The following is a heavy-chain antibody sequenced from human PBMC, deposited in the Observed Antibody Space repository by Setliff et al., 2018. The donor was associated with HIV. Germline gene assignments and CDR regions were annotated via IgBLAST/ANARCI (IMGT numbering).Heavy chain of an antibody. CDR3: ARDPKRYYDILTGYPSYYGMDV. CDR1: GYTFTSYG. V-gene: IGHV1-18*01. Sequence: GASVKVSCKASGYTFTSYGISWVRQAPGQRLEWMGWISAYNGNTNYAQKLQGRVTMTTDTSTSTAYMELRSLRSDDTAVYYCARDPKRYYDILTGYPSYYGMDVWGQGTTVTVSS. J-gene: IGHJ6*02. D-gene: IGHD3-9*01. CDR2: ISAYNGNT.